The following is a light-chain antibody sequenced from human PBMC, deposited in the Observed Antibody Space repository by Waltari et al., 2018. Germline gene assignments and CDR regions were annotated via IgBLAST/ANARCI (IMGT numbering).Light chain of an antibody. V-gene: IGLV1-47*01. Sequence: QSVQTQPPSASGTPGQTVTSPCSRSHSNIGSNPVYWYQQPPGMAPTLPLYKKKHRPSGVPDRFSGSKSGTSSSLAISGLRSEDEAHYYCAACDDSVEEVFGGGTKLTVL. CDR3: AACDDSVEEV. CDR2: KKK. J-gene: IGLJ2*01. CDR1: HSNIGSNP.